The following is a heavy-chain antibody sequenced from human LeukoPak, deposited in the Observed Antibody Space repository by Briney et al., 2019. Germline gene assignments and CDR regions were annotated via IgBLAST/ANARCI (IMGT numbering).Heavy chain of an antibody. CDR3: ARNLPPYGMDV. J-gene: IGHJ6*02. CDR1: GFPFNSYG. CDR2: IWYDGSNQ. V-gene: IGHV3-33*01. Sequence: PGGSLGLSCAASGFPFNSYGIHWVRRAPGKGLEWVAVIWYDGSNQYYADSGQGRFTISRDNSKNTLYLQMNSLRAEDTAVYYCARNLPPYGMDVWGQGTTVSVSS.